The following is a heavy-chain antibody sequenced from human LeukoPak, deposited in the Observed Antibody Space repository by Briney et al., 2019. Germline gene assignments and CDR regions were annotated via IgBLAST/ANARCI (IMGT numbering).Heavy chain of an antibody. D-gene: IGHD2-15*01. V-gene: IGHV1-18*01. CDR1: GYTFTSYG. CDR3: ARAEFGGWFDP. CDR2: ISAYNDNI. J-gene: IGHJ5*02. Sequence: ASVTVSCKASGYTFTSYGTSWVRQAPGQGLEWMGWISAYNDNINYAQKLQGRVTMTTDTSTTTAYMELRSLRSDDTAVYYCARAEFGGWFDPWGQGTLVTVSS.